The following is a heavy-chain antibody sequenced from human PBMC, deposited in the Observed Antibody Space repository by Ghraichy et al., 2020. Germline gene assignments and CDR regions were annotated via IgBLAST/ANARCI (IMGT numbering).Heavy chain of an antibody. J-gene: IGHJ5*02. CDR1: GFTFSSYA. CDR3: ARDRESGYGDYGWFDP. CDR2: ISYDGSNK. D-gene: IGHD4-17*01. V-gene: IGHV3-30*04. Sequence: GGSLRLSCAASGFTFSSYAMLWVRQAPGKGLEWVAVISYDGSNKYYADSVKGRFTISRDNSKNTLYLQMNSLRAEDTAVYYCARDRESGYGDYGWFDPWGQGTLVTVSS.